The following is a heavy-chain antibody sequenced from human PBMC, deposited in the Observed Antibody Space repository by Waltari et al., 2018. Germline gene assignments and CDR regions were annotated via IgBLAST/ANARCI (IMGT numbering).Heavy chain of an antibody. CDR3: ARGGDIAVAGRGDFDY. CDR2: IYSGGST. Sequence: EVQLVESGGGLVQPGGSLRLSCAASGFTVSSNYMSWVRQAPGKGLEWVSVIYSGGSTYYADSVKGRFTISRDKSKNTLYLQMNSLRAEDTAVYYCARGGDIAVAGRGDFDYWGQGTLVTVSS. D-gene: IGHD6-19*01. CDR1: GFTVSSNY. J-gene: IGHJ4*02. V-gene: IGHV3-66*02.